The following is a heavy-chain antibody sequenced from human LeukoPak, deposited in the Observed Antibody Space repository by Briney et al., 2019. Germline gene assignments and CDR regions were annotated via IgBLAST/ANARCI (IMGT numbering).Heavy chain of an antibody. D-gene: IGHD3-22*01. Sequence: GGSLRLSCAASGFTFSTYWMHWVRQAPGEGLVWVSRTNTDGRTTTYAESVKGRFTISRDNAKNMLYLQMNSLRAEDTAVYYCARIEDRGAAFDSWGQGTLDTVSS. CDR2: TNTDGRTT. J-gene: IGHJ4*02. V-gene: IGHV3-74*01. CDR1: GFTFSTYW. CDR3: ARIEDRGAAFDS.